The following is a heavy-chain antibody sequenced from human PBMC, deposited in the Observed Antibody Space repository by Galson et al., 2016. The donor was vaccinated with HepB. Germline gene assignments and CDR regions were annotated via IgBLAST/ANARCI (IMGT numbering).Heavy chain of an antibody. CDR3: ARDWMSEVAVVAQSDYYYFYAMDV. CDR1: GFRFISYA. Sequence: SLRLSCAASGFRFISYAMHWVRQAPGKGLEWVAVISYDGSKKYYADSVKARFTISRDNAKNTLYLQMDRLTSEDTAEYYCARDWMSEVAVVAQSDYYYFYAMDVWGQGTTVTVSS. D-gene: IGHD2-2*01. V-gene: IGHV3-30*03. J-gene: IGHJ6*02. CDR2: ISYDGSKK.